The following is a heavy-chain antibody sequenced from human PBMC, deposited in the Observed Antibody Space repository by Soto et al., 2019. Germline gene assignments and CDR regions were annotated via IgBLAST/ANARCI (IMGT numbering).Heavy chain of an antibody. J-gene: IGHJ4*02. V-gene: IGHV1-18*01. CDR3: ASEISPWLVL. CDR2: ISAHNGNT. Sequence: WASVKVSCKASGHTFTTYGVSWVRQAPGQGLEWMGWISAHNGNTKYAQKLQGRVTMTVDTSTTTSYMELRSLTSDDTAVYYCASEISPWLVLWGQGTLVTVSS. CDR1: GHTFTTYG. D-gene: IGHD6-19*01.